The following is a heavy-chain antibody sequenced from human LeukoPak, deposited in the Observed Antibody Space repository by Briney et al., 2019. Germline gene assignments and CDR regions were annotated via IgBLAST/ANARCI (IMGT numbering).Heavy chain of an antibody. Sequence: GGSLRLSCAASGFTFSSYWMSWVRQAPGKGLEWVANIKQDGSEKYYVDSVKGRFTISRDNAKNSLYLQMNSLRAEDTAVYYCARDPCTYYDFWSGHGGDCYLDYWGQGTLVTVSS. V-gene: IGHV3-7*01. CDR3: ARDPCTYYDFWSGHGGDCYLDY. J-gene: IGHJ4*02. D-gene: IGHD3-3*01. CDR1: GFTFSSYW. CDR2: IKQDGSEK.